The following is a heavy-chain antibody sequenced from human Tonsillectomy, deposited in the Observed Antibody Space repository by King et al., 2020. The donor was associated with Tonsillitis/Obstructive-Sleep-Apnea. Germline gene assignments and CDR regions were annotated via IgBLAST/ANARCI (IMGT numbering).Heavy chain of an antibody. D-gene: IGHD2-15*01. CDR3: TTDYFVVVVAATPYGY. Sequence: VQLVESGRGLVKPGGSLRLSCAASGFTFSNAWMNWVRQAPGKGLEWVGRIKSKTDGGTTDYAAPVKGRFTISRDDSKNTLYLQMNSLKTEDTAVYYCTTDYFVVVVAATPYGYWGQGTLVTVSS. CDR1: GFTFSNAW. CDR2: IKSKTDGGTT. V-gene: IGHV3-15*07. J-gene: IGHJ4*02.